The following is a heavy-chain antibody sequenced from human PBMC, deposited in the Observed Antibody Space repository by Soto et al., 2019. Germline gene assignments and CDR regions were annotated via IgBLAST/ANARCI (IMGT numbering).Heavy chain of an antibody. CDR3: ARDKRSSSSDGMDV. CDR1: GFTFSSYA. J-gene: IGHJ6*02. V-gene: IGHV3-30-3*01. D-gene: IGHD6-13*01. CDR2: ISYDGSNK. Sequence: PGGSLRLSCAASGFTFSSYAMHWVRQAPGKGLEWVAVISYDGSNKYYADSVKGRFTISRDNSKNTLYLQMNSLRAEDTAVYYCARDKRSSSSDGMDVWGQGTRVTVSS.